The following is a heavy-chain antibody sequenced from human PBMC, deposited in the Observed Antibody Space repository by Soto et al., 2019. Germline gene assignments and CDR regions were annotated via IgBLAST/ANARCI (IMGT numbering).Heavy chain of an antibody. CDR1: GFTFDDYA. CDR2: ISWNSGSI. D-gene: IGHD6-6*01. V-gene: IGHV3-9*01. CDR3: AKDKGSIAARPDDDAFDI. J-gene: IGHJ3*02. Sequence: EVQLVESGGGLVQPGRSLRLSCAASGFTFDDYAMHWVRQAPGKGLEWVSGISWNSGSIGYADSVKGRFTISRDNAKNSLYLQMNSLRAEDTALYYCAKDKGSIAARPDDDAFDIWGQGTMVTVSS.